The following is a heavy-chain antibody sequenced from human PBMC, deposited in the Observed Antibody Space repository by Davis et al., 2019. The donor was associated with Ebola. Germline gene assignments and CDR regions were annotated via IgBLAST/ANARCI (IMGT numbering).Heavy chain of an antibody. J-gene: IGHJ4*02. CDR3: ARRIADGGYIDFHDY. V-gene: IGHV4-34*01. D-gene: IGHD3-9*01. Sequence: MPGGSLRLSCAVYGGSFSGYYWSWIRQPPGKGLEWIGEINHSGSTNYNPSLKSRVTISVDTSKNQFSLKLSSVTAADTAIYYCARRIADGGYIDFHDYWGQGTLVTISS. CDR2: INHSGST. CDR1: GGSFSGYY.